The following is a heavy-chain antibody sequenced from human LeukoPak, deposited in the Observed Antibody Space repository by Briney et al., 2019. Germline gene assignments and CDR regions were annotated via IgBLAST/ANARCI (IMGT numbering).Heavy chain of an antibody. D-gene: IGHD5-18*01. CDR1: GFTFSTYA. V-gene: IGHV3-30-3*01. Sequence: GGSLRLSCAASGFTFSTYAMHWVRQAPGKGLEWVAVISYDGSNKYYADSVKGRFTISRDNSKNTLYLQMNSLRAEDTALYYCASGPVYTALVEDPYYYYMDVWGKGTTVTVSS. CDR3: ASGPVYTALVEDPYYYYMDV. J-gene: IGHJ6*03. CDR2: ISYDGSNK.